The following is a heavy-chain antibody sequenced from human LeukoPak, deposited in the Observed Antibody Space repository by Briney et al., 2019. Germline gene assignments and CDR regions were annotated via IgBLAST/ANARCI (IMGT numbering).Heavy chain of an antibody. J-gene: IGHJ4*02. CDR2: VDPEDGET. CDR1: GYTFTDYY. D-gene: IGHD4-17*01. CDR3: ATTGDYGV. Sequence: GPQVKVSCXVSGYTFTDYYMHWVQQATGKGLEWMGLVDPEDGETIYAEKFQGRATITADTSTDTAYMELSSLRSEDTAVYYCATTGDYGVWGQGTLVTVSS. V-gene: IGHV1-69-2*01.